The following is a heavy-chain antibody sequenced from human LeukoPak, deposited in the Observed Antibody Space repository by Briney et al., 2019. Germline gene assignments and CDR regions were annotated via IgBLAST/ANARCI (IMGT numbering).Heavy chain of an antibody. D-gene: IGHD3-22*01. Sequence: PGGSLRLSCAASGFTVSSNYMSWVRQAPGKGLEWVSVIYSGGSTYYADSVKGRFTISRDNSKNTLYLQMNSLRAEDTAVYYCARAPYGDYETYMDVWGKGTTVTVSS. CDR3: ARAPYGDYETYMDV. CDR1: GFTVSSNY. CDR2: IYSGGST. V-gene: IGHV3-53*01. J-gene: IGHJ6*03.